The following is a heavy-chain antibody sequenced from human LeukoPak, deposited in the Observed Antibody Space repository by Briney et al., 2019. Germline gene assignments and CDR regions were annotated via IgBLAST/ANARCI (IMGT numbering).Heavy chain of an antibody. CDR1: GGSISSSSYY. D-gene: IGHD3-3*01. CDR2: IYYSGST. V-gene: IGHV4-39*01. Sequence: SETLSLTCTVSGGSISSSSYYWGWIRQPPGKGLEWIGSIYYSGSTYYNPSLKSRVTISVDTSKNQFSLKLSSVTAADTAVYYCANLKTNYDFWSGSYYFDYWGQGTLVTVSS. J-gene: IGHJ4*02. CDR3: ANLKTNYDFWSGSYYFDY.